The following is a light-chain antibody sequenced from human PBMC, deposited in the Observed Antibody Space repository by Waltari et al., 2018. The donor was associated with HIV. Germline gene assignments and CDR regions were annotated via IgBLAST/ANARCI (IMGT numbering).Light chain of an antibody. J-gene: IGKJ5*01. V-gene: IGKV4-1*01. Sequence: DIVMTQSPDSLAVSLGERATINCKSSRSLLHSSTNKNYLAWYQQKPGQPPKLLIYWASTRESGVPERFSGSGSGTDFTLTISSLQAADVAVYYCQQYYSTLPITFGQGTRLEIK. CDR2: WAS. CDR1: RSLLHSSTNKNY. CDR3: QQYYSTLPIT.